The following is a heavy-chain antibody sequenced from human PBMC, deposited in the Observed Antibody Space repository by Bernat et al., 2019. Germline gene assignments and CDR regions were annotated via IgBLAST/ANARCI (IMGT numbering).Heavy chain of an antibody. CDR1: GFTFSDHY. J-gene: IGHJ6*02. CDR2: ISSSSSYN. Sequence: QVQLVESGGGLVKPGGSLRLSCAASGFTFSDHYMSWIRPAPGTGLEWVSYISSSSSYNNHADSVKGRFTISRDNAKNSLYLQMNSLRAEETAVYYCARERLQSNGEEFWGQGTTVTVSS. CDR3: ARERLQSNGEEF. D-gene: IGHD4-11*01. V-gene: IGHV3-11*06.